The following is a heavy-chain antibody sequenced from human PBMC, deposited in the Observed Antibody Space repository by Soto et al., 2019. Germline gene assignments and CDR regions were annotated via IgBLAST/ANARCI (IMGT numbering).Heavy chain of an antibody. V-gene: IGHV6-1*01. J-gene: IGHJ6*02. CDR3: TRDYGITRSRRRYNRMDV. Sequence: LQRLSLTCAISGDSVSSNSAAWNWIRQSPSRGLEWLGRTYYSSKWYNAYAVSVKSRITVTPDTAKNQFSLQLNSVTPEDTAVHYYTRDYGITRSRRRYNRMDVSGLETTVAVS. CDR1: GDSVSSNSAA. D-gene: IGHD1-20*01. CDR2: TYYSSKWYN.